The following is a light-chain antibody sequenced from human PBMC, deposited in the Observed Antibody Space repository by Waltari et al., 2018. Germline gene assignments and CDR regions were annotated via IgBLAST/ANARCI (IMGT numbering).Light chain of an antibody. CDR3: SSYAHNNHFV. V-gene: IGLV2-8*01. CDR2: EVT. J-gene: IGLJ1*01. Sequence: PSATGSPGQSVTISCTGTNSDVGAYNYVSWYQQHPGKVPKLLIYEVTKRPSGVPDRFSGSKSGNTASLTVSGLQADDEADYYCSSYAHNNHFVFGTGTKVTVL. CDR1: NSDVGAYNY.